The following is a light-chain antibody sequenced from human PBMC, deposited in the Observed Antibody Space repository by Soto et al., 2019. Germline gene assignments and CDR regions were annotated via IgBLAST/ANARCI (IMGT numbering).Light chain of an antibody. Sequence: ERVMTQSPATLSVSPGERAARSCRASQSVSGHLAWYQQNPGQAPRLLFYDASIRATGIPDRFSGSGSGTDFSLTISRLEPEDFAVYYCHQYGSSPWTFGQGTKVDI. V-gene: IGKV3-20*01. J-gene: IGKJ1*01. CDR3: HQYGSSPWT. CDR1: QSVSGH. CDR2: DAS.